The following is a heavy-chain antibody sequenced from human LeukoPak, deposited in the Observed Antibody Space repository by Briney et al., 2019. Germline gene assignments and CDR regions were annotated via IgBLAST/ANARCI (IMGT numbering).Heavy chain of an antibody. J-gene: IGHJ4*02. Sequence: SETLSLTCTVSGNSISSGYYWGWIRQPPGKGLEWIGSIYHSGKTYYNPSLKSRVTISVDTSKNQFSLKLSSVTAADTAVYYCAMTTASFDYWGQGTLVTVSS. CDR3: AMTTASFDY. D-gene: IGHD4-17*01. V-gene: IGHV4-38-2*02. CDR1: GNSISSGYY. CDR2: IYHSGKT.